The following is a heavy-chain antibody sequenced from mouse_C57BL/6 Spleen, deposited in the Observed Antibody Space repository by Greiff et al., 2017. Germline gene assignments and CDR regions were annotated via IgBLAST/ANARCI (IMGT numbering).Heavy chain of an antibody. CDR1: GYTFTDYY. J-gene: IGHJ4*01. V-gene: IGHV1-26*01. CDR2: INPNNGGT. CDR3: ARDLDY. Sequence: EVQLQQPGPELVKPGASVKISCKASGYTFTDYYMNWVKQSHGKSLEWIGDINPNNGGTSYNQKFKGKATLTVDKSSSTAYMELRSLTSEDSAVYYCARDLDYWGQGTSVTVSS.